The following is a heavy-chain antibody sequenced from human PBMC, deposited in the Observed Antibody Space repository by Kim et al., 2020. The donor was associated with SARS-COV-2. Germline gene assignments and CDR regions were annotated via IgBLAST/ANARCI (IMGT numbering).Heavy chain of an antibody. CDR3: ASVEAQWLVPFGY. CDR2: IYYSGST. V-gene: IGHV4-59*01. Sequence: SETLSLTCTVSGGSISSYYWSWIRQPPGKGLEWIGYIYYSGSTNYNPSLKSRVTISVDTSKNQFSLKLSSVTAADTAVYYCASVEAQWLVPFGYWGQGTLVTVSS. D-gene: IGHD6-19*01. CDR1: GGSISSYY. J-gene: IGHJ4*02.